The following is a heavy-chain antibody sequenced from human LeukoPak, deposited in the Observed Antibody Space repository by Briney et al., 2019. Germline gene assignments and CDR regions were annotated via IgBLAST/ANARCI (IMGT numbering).Heavy chain of an antibody. CDR1: GFTFSSYS. CDR2: ISSSSSYI. D-gene: IGHD3-3*01. CDR3: AGVHYDFWSGYYVAPYYYYMDV. J-gene: IGHJ6*03. Sequence: PGGSLRLSCAASGFTFSSYSMNWVRQAPGKGLEWVSSISSSSSYIYYADSVKGRFTISRDNAKNSLYLQMNSLRAEDTAVYYCAGVHYDFWSGYYVAPYYYYMDVWGKGTTVTVSS. V-gene: IGHV3-21*01.